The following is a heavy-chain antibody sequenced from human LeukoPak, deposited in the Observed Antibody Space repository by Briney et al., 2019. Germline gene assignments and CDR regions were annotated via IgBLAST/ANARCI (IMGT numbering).Heavy chain of an antibody. V-gene: IGHV1-69*04. J-gene: IGHJ4*02. CDR2: IIPLLGIT. Sequence: SVKVSCRASGGTFSSYAMNWVRQAPGQGLEWVARIIPLLGITNHAQKLQGRVTVTADTSTNTAYMELSSLISDDTALYYCARWDGYSSSPDYWGQGTLVTVSS. CDR1: GGTFSSYA. D-gene: IGHD6-13*01. CDR3: ARWDGYSSSPDY.